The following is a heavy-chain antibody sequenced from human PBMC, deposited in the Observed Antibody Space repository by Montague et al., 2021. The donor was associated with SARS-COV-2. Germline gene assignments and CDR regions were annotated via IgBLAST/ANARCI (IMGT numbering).Heavy chain of an antibody. Sequence: SLRLSCAASGFTFSKAWMSLVRQAPGKGPEWVGRIKSNRDGGTTDYSAPVKGRIIISRDDSKDTLYLQMNSLKTEDTAVYYCAAVRCCTRTGCSGGLDWFDPWGQGTLVTVSS. V-gene: IGHV3-15*01. J-gene: IGHJ5*02. CDR3: AAVRCCTRTGCSGGLDWFDP. CDR2: IKSNRDGGTT. D-gene: IGHD2-2*01. CDR1: GFTFSKAW.